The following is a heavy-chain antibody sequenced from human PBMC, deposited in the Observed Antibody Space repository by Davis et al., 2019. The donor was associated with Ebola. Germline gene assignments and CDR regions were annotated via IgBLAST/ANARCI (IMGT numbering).Heavy chain of an antibody. Sequence: GGSLRLSCSVSGFMFSSYAMHWVRQAPGKGLQYVSGITNNGGSTYYADSVKGRFIISRDNSKNTLDLQMSSLRIEDTAVYYCVKGSITMTVVAYFDLWGQGTLVTVSS. J-gene: IGHJ4*02. CDR3: VKGSITMTVVAYFDL. CDR1: GFMFSSYA. D-gene: IGHD3-22*01. V-gene: IGHV3-64D*06. CDR2: ITNNGGST.